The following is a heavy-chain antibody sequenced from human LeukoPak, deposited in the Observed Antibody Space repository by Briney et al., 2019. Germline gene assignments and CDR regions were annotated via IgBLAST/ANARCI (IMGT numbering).Heavy chain of an antibody. D-gene: IGHD2-15*01. CDR1: GFTFINYA. CDR3: AKGTGGICNSGSDC. J-gene: IGHJ4*02. CDR2: ICGSDTT. V-gene: IGHV3-23*01. Sequence: GGSLRLSCAASGFTFINYAMSWVRQAPGKGLEWVSAICGSDTTYYADSVKGRFTISRDNSKNTLYLQMNSLRAEDTAIYYCAKGTGGICNSGSDCWGQGTLVTVSS.